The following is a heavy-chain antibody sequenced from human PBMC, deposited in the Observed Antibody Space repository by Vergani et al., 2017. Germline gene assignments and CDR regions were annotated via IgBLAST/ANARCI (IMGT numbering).Heavy chain of an antibody. CDR3: ARTAPGFDS. V-gene: IGHV3-48*01. CDR2: ISYNSTTI. Sequence: VQLVESGGGVVQPGRSLRLSCAASGFTFSRYSMNWVRQAPGKGLECVSYISYNSTTIYYADSVKGRFTISRDNAKNSLYLQMKSLRAEDTAVYYCARTAPGFDSWGQGTLVTVSS. CDR1: GFTFSRYS. J-gene: IGHJ4*02.